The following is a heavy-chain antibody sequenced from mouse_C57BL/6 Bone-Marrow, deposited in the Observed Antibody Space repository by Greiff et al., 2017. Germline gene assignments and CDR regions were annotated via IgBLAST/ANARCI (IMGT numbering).Heavy chain of an antibody. CDR1: GYTFTSYG. CDR2: IYPRSGNT. Sequence: QVQLQQSGAELARPGASVKLSCKASGYTFTSYGLSWVKQRTGQGLEWIGEIYPRSGNTYYNEKFTGKDTLTADKSSSTAYMELRSLTSEDSAVYFCARKPLVGDYWGQGTSVTVSS. J-gene: IGHJ4*01. CDR3: ARKPLVGDY. V-gene: IGHV1-81*01. D-gene: IGHD2-10*02.